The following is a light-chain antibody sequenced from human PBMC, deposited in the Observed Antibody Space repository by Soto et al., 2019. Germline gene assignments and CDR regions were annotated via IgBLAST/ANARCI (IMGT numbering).Light chain of an antibody. CDR3: SSYTSSSTLEYV. CDR2: EVS. CDR1: SSDVGAYNY. Sequence: QSALTQPASVSGSPGQSITISCTGTSSDVGAYNYVSWFQQHPGKAPTLIISEVSNRPSGVSNRFSGSKSGNTASLTISGLQAEDEADYYCSSYTSSSTLEYVFGTGTKVTVL. J-gene: IGLJ1*01. V-gene: IGLV2-14*01.